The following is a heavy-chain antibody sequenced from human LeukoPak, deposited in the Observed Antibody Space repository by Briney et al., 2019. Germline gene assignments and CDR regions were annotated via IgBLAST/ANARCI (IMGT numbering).Heavy chain of an antibody. CDR3: ARDKSIFGVVIIPPWWFDP. V-gene: IGHV1-18*01. CDR1: GYTFTSYG. CDR2: ISAYNGNT. Sequence: ASVKVSCKASGYTFTSYGISWVRQAPGQGLEWMGWISAYNGNTNYAQKLQGRVTMTTDTSTSTAYMELRSLRSDDTAVYYCARDKSIFGVVIIPPWWFDPWGQGTLVTVSS. D-gene: IGHD3-3*01. J-gene: IGHJ5*02.